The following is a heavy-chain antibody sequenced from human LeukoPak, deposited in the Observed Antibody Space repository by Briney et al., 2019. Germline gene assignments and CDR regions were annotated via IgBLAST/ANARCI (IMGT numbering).Heavy chain of an antibody. CDR1: GFTFSSYW. D-gene: IGHD3-22*01. CDR3: PSAESYDSSASFDY. CDR2: INSDGSST. Sequence: PGGSLRLSCAASGFTFSSYWMHWVRQAPGKGLVWVSRINSDGSSTSYADSVKGRFTISRDNAKNTLYLQMNSLRAEDTAVYYCPSAESYDSSASFDYWGQGTLVTFSS. J-gene: IGHJ4*02. V-gene: IGHV3-74*01.